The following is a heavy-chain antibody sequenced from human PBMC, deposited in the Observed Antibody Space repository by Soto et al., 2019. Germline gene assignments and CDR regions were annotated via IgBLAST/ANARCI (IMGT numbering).Heavy chain of an antibody. J-gene: IGHJ4*02. CDR3: ARHRTLYYDSDDYYSYYFDN. CDR2: IYYSGST. Sequence: PSETLSLTCXVSGGSISSYYWSWIRQPPGKGLEWIGYIYYSGSTNYNPSLKSRVTISVDTSKNQFSLKLSSVTAADTAVYYCARHRTLYYDSDDYYSYYFDNWGQGSQVTVSS. CDR1: GGSISSYY. V-gene: IGHV4-59*01. D-gene: IGHD2-21*02.